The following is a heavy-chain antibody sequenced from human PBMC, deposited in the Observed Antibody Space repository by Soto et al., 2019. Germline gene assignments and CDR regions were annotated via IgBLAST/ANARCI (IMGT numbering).Heavy chain of an antibody. J-gene: IGHJ6*04. CDR1: GYTLSNYG. Sequence: QAQLVQSGAEMKKPGASVKVSCKASGYTLSNYGISWVRQAPGQGLEWMGWSSTYNGNTKYAKKFQGRVTMTTDTSTSTAYMELSSLRSDDTAVYYCVRDHHDFSSDYHYCRMGVWCKGTTVTVSS. V-gene: IGHV1-18*01. CDR2: SSTYNGNT. CDR3: VRDHHDFSSDYHYCRMGV. D-gene: IGHD3-3*01.